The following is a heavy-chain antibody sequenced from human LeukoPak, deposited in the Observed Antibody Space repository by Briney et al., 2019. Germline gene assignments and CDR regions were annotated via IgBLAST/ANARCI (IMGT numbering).Heavy chain of an antibody. CDR1: GGSISSYY. CDR2: IYSSGST. J-gene: IGHJ4*02. D-gene: IGHD6-13*01. CDR3: ARAVGSNWYASDY. V-gene: IGHV4-59*01. Sequence: PSETLSLTCTVSGGSISSYYWSWIRQPPGKGLEWIGYIYSSGSTNYNPSLKSRVAISLDTSKSQFSLKLSSVTAADTAVYYCARAVGSNWYASDYWGQGTLVTVSS.